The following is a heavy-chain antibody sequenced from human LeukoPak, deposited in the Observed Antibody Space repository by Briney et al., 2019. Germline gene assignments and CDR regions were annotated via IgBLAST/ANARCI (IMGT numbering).Heavy chain of an antibody. J-gene: IGHJ4*02. V-gene: IGHV3-74*01. Sequence: GGSLRLSCAASGFTFSSHWMHWARQGPGKGLVWVSRINGDETSTAYADSVKGRFTISRDNAKNTLYLQMNSLRAEDTAVYYCARDAGGYSSSSGDYWGQGTLVTVSS. D-gene: IGHD6-6*01. CDR2: INGDETST. CDR3: ARDAGGYSSSSGDY. CDR1: GFTFSSHW.